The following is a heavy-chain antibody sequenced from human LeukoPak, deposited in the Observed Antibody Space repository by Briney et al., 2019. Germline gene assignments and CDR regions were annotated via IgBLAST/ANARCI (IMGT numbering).Heavy chain of an antibody. CDR1: GGSISNYF. D-gene: IGHD3-22*01. CDR3: ARDYYDSRGYYYFDY. Sequence: PSETLSLTCTVSGGSISNYFWSWIRQPAGKGLEWFGRFYTSGSPNYNPSLKSRVTMSVDTSENQFSLKLSSVTAADTAVYYCARDYYDSRGYYYFDYWGQGILVTVSS. V-gene: IGHV4-4*07. CDR2: FYTSGSP. J-gene: IGHJ4*02.